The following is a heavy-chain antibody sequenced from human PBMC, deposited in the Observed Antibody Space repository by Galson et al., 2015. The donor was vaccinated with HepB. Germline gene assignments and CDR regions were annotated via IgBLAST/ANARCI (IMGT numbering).Heavy chain of an antibody. V-gene: IGHV3-7*01. CDR2: IKQDGSEK. Sequence: SLRLSCAASGFTFSSYWMNWVRQAPGKGLEWVAAIKQDGSEKYYVDSVKGRFTISRDNAKNSVSLQMNSLRAEDTAVYYCARESHCGGYICYFDYWGQGTLVTVSS. CDR1: GFTFSSYW. J-gene: IGHJ4*02. CDR3: ARESHCGGYICYFDY. D-gene: IGHD2-21*01.